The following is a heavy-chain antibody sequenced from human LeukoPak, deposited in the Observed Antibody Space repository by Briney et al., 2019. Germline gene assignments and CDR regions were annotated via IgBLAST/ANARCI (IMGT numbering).Heavy chain of an antibody. V-gene: IGHV1-18*01. J-gene: IGHJ6*03. CDR2: IDAYNGNT. CDR3: AKAGSYYYMDV. CDR1: GYTFTSSG. D-gene: IGHD1-1*01. Sequence: GASVKVSCKASGYTFTSSGISWVRQAPGQGLEWMGWIDAYNGNTNYAQRLQGRVTMTTDTSTTTAYMELRSLRLDDTAVYYCAKAGSYYYMDVWGKGTTATVSS.